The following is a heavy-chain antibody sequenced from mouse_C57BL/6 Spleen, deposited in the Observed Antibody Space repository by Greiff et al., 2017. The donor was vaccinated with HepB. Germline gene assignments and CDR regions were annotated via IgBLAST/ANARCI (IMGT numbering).Heavy chain of an antibody. CDR2: ISYDGSN. CDR3: AREATTVVATDAMDY. Sequence: ESGPGLVKPSQSLSLTCSVTGYSITSGYYWNWIRQYPGNKLEWMGYISYDGSNNYNPSLKNRISITRDTSKNQFFLKLKSVTTEDTATYYCAREATTVVATDAMDYWGQGTSVTVSS. D-gene: IGHD1-1*01. CDR1: GYSITSGYY. V-gene: IGHV3-6*01. J-gene: IGHJ4*01.